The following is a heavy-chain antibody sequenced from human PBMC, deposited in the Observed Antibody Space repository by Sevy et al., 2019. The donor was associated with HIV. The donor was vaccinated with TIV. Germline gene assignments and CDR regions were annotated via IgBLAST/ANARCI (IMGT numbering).Heavy chain of an antibody. CDR3: ARDRGIVGAPQRSRYYFDY. CDR2: ISSSSSTI. Sequence: GGSLRLSYAASGFTFSSYSMSWVRQAPGKGLEWVSYISSSSSTIYYADSVKGRFTISRDNAKNSLYLQMNSLRDEDTAVYYCARDRGIVGAPQRSRYYFDYWGQGTLVTVSS. J-gene: IGHJ4*02. D-gene: IGHD1-26*01. V-gene: IGHV3-48*02. CDR1: GFTFSSYS.